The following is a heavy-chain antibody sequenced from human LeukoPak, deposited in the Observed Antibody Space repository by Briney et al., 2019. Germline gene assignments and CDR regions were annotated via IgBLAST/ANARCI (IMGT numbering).Heavy chain of an antibody. CDR1: GFTFSSYA. CDR3: AKGPFTMTTSPYEYFQH. J-gene: IGHJ1*01. D-gene: IGHD4-17*01. CDR2: ISGSGGST. Sequence: GGSLRLSCAASGFTFSSYAMSWVRQAPGKGLEWVSAISGSGGSTYYADSVKGRFTISRDNSKNTLYLQMNSLRAEDTAVYYCAKGPFTMTTSPYEYFQHWGQGTLVTVSS. V-gene: IGHV3-23*01.